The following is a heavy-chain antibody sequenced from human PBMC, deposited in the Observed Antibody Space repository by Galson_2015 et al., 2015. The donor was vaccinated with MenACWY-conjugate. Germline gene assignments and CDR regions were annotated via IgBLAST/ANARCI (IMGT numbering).Heavy chain of an antibody. CDR3: ATSAGCSFGPFDY. D-gene: IGHD5-18*01. CDR2: IYYSGNT. Sequence: SETLSLTCTVSGGSISSDRYYWGWIRQPPGKGLEWVGSIYYSGNTHYSPSLKSRITISIDTSKNQFSLKLSSVTASDTAVYYCATSAGCSFGPFDYWGQGTLVTVSS. J-gene: IGHJ4*02. V-gene: IGHV4-39*01. CDR1: GGSISSDRYY.